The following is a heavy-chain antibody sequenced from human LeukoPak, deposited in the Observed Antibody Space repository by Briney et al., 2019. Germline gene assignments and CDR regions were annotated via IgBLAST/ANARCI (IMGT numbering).Heavy chain of an antibody. J-gene: IGHJ4*02. D-gene: IGHD4-17*01. CDR3: AKDPRGDYEPNYFDY. Sequence: GGSLRLSCAASGFTFSSYWLSWVRQAPGKGLEWVASIKQDGTEKHYVDSVKGRFTISRDNAKKLVNLQMNSLTVEDTAVYYCAKDPRGDYEPNYFDYWGQGTLVTVSS. V-gene: IGHV3-7*01. CDR2: IKQDGTEK. CDR1: GFTFSSYW.